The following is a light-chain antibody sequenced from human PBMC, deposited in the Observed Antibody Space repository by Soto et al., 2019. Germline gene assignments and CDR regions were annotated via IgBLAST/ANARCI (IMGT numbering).Light chain of an antibody. V-gene: IGLV1-44*01. CDR3: SSYTSSSIYV. CDR1: SSNIGSNT. CDR2: DVS. Sequence: QSVLTQPPSASGTPGQRVTISCSGSSSNIGSNTVNWYQQLPGTAPKLMIYDVSNRPSGVSNRFSGSKSGNTASLTISGLQAEDEADYYCSSYTSSSIYVFGTGTKVTVL. J-gene: IGLJ1*01.